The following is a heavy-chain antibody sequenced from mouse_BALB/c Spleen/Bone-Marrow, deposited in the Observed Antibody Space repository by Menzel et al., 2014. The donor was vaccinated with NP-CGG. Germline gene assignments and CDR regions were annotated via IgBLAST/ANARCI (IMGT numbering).Heavy chain of an antibody. CDR1: GYTFSSYW. Sequence: QVQLQQSGAELMKPGASVKISCKATGYTFSSYWIEWVKQRPGHGLEWIGEILPGSGSTNYNEKFKGKATFTADTSSNTAYMQLSSLTSGDSAVYYCARKGLTGSFAYWGQGTLVTVSA. J-gene: IGHJ3*01. CDR2: ILPGSGST. D-gene: IGHD4-1*01. V-gene: IGHV1-9*01. CDR3: ARKGLTGSFAY.